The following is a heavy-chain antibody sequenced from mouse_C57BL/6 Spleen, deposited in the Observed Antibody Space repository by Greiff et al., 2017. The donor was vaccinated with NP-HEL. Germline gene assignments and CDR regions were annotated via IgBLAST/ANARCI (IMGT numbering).Heavy chain of an antibody. J-gene: IGHJ3*01. V-gene: IGHV14-2*01. CDR1: GFNIKDYY. CDR3: ARGRGRWFAY. Sequence: EVQLQQSGAELVKPGASVKLSCTASGFNIKDYYMPWVKQRTEQGLEWIGRIDPEDGETKYAPKFQGKATITADTSSNTAYLQLSSLTSEDTAVYYCARGRGRWFAYWGQGTLVTVSA. D-gene: IGHD3-3*01. CDR2: IDPEDGET.